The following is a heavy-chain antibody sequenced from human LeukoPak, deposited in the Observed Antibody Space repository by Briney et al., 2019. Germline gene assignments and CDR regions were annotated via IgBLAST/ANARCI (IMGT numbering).Heavy chain of an antibody. J-gene: IGHJ4*02. Sequence: SGPTLVNPTQTLTLTCTFSGFSLTTSGVCVTWIRQPPGKALEWLARIDWDDDKYYSASLKTRLTISKDTSKNQVVLTMTNLDPVGTATFYCARALAVAGGSPFDYWGQGTLVTVSS. CDR3: ARALAVAGGSPFDY. CDR1: GFSLTTSGVC. D-gene: IGHD6-19*01. CDR2: IDWDDDK. V-gene: IGHV2-70*11.